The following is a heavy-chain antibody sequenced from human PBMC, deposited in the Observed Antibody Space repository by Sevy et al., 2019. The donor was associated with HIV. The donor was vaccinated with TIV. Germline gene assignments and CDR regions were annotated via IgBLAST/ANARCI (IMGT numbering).Heavy chain of an antibody. CDR2: IYTSGST. CDR1: GGSISSYY. D-gene: IGHD3-10*01. CDR3: ARDREGGWFGELRPLGGFDP. J-gene: IGHJ5*02. Sequence: SKTLSLTCTVSGGSISSYYWSWIRQPAGKGLEWIGRIYTSGSTNYNPSLKSRVTMSVDTSKNQFSLKLSSVTAADTAVYYCARDREGGWFGELRPLGGFDPWGQGTLVTVSS. V-gene: IGHV4-4*07.